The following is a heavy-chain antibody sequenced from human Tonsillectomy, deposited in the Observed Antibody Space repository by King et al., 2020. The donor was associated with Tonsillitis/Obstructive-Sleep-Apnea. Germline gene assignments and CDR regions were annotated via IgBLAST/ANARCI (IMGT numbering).Heavy chain of an antibody. CDR1: GYSFTTDW. CDR3: AKRVAGYCSSTSCPDAFDI. D-gene: IGHD2-2*01. V-gene: IGHV5-51*01. Sequence: QLVQSGAEVKKPGESLKIPCKGSGYSFTTDWIGWVRQMPGKGLEWMGIIYPGDSDTRYSPSFQGQVTISADKSISTAYLQWSSLKASDTAIYYCAKRVAGYCSSTSCPDAFDIWGQGTMVTVSS. CDR2: IYPGDSDT. J-gene: IGHJ3*02.